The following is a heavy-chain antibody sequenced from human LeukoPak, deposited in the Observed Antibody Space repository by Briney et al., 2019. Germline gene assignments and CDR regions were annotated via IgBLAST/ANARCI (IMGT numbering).Heavy chain of an antibody. CDR2: IYYSGST. J-gene: IGHJ4*02. CDR1: GGSISSYS. V-gene: IGHV4-59*01. CDR3: ARERRAYDSSGYYYY. D-gene: IGHD3-22*01. Sequence: SETLSLTCTVSGGSISSYSWSWIRQPPGKGLEWIGYIYYSGSTNYNPSLKSRVTISVDTSRTQFSLKLSSVTAADTAVYYCARERRAYDSSGYYYYWGLGTLVIVSS.